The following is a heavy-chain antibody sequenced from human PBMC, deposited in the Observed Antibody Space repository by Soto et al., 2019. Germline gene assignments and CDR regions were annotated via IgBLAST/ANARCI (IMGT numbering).Heavy chain of an antibody. D-gene: IGHD3-22*01. CDR2: INPNSGGT. CDR1: GYTFTGYY. J-gene: IGHJ5*02. Sequence: ASVKVSCKASGYTFTGYYMHWVLQAPGQGLEWMGWINPNSGGTNYAQKFQGRVTMTRDTSISTAYMELSRLRSDDTAVYYCARAGYYYNWFDPWGQGTLVTVSS. CDR3: ARAGYYYNWFDP. V-gene: IGHV1-2*02.